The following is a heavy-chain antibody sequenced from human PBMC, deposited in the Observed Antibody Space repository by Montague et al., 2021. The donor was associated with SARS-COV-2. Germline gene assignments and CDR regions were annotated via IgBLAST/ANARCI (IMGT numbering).Heavy chain of an antibody. CDR3: ARRVTGTTVHYYYGMDV. D-gene: IGHD1-20*01. V-gene: IGHV4-39*01. J-gene: IGHJ6*02. Sequence: SETLSLTCTVSGGSISSSGYYWGWIRQPPGKGLEWIGSIYYSGSTYYNPSLKSRVTTSVDTSKNQFSLKLSSVTAADMAVYYCARRVTGTTVHYYYGMDVWGQGTTVTVSS. CDR1: GGSISSSGYY. CDR2: IYYSGST.